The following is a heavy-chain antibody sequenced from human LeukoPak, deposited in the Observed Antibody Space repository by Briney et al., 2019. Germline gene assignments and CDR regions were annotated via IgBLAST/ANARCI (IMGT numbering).Heavy chain of an antibody. Sequence: GGSLRLSCAASGFMFSSYAMNWVRRTPGKGLEWVSAISNSGAYTYYADSVNGRFTISRDNSKNTLYLQMNSLRAEDTAVYYCAKVRITILGDFDYWGQGTLVTVSA. CDR1: GFMFSSYA. V-gene: IGHV3-23*01. CDR2: ISNSGAYT. CDR3: AKVRITILGDFDY. D-gene: IGHD3-3*01. J-gene: IGHJ4*02.